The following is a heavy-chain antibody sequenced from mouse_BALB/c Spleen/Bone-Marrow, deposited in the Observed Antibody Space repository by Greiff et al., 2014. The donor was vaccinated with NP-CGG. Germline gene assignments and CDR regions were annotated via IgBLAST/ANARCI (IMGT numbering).Heavy chain of an antibody. V-gene: IGHV14-3*02. Sequence: EVQLQQSGAELVKPGASVKLSCTASGFNIKDTYMHWVKQRPEQGLEWIGRIDPANGNTKYDPKFQGKATITADTSSNTAYLQLSSLTSEDTGVYYCAFIYYGYAMDYWGQGTSVTVSS. J-gene: IGHJ4*01. D-gene: IGHD2-1*01. CDR1: GFNIKDTY. CDR3: AFIYYGYAMDY. CDR2: IDPANGNT.